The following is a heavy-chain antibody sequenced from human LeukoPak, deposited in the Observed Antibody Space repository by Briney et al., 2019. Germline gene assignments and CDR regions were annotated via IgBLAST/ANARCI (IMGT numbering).Heavy chain of an antibody. CDR1: GFTFGDYA. J-gene: IGHJ5*02. D-gene: IGHD3-3*01. Sequence: GGSLRLSCTASGFTFGDYAMSWVRQAAGKGLEWVGFIRSKAYGGTTEYAASVKGRFTISRDDSTSIAYLQMNSLKTEDTAVYYCTRDLEAHGGFWSGYNWFDPWGQGTLVTVSS. CDR2: IRSKAYGGTT. CDR3: TRDLEAHGGFWSGYNWFDP. V-gene: IGHV3-49*04.